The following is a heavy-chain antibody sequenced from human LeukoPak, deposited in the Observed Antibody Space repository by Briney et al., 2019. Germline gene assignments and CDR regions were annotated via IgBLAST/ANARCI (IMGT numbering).Heavy chain of an antibody. CDR2: IYYSGST. J-gene: IGHJ4*02. CDR3: ARLLRYFDWLPYYFDY. CDR1: GGSISSGDYY. V-gene: IGHV4-30-4*01. D-gene: IGHD3-9*01. Sequence: SQTLSLTCTVSGGSISSGDYYWSWIRQPPGKGLEWIGYIYYSGSTYYNPSLKSRVTISVDTSKNQFSLKLSSVTAADTAVYYCARLLRYFDWLPYYFDYWGQGTLVTVSS.